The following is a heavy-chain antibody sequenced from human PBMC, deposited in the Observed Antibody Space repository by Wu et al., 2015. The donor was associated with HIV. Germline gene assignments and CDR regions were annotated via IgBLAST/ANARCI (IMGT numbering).Heavy chain of an antibody. CDR3: ARFQYYYDSGGYYGQYSFDI. J-gene: IGHJ3*02. CDR1: GYAFSTYY. D-gene: IGHD3-22*01. V-gene: IGHV1-46*01. Sequence: QVQLVQSGAEMKKPGASVNISCKASGYAFSTYYIHWVRQAPGQGLEWMGLINPGIGSTYYAEKFQGRVTMTRDTSTNTVNMQLGTLTSEDTAVYYCARFQYYYDSGGYYGQYSFDIWGQGTMVTVSS. CDR2: INPGIGST.